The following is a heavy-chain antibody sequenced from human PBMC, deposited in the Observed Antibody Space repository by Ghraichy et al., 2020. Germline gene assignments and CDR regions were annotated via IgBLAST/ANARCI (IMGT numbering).Heavy chain of an antibody. CDR3: ARFRPFDY. J-gene: IGHJ4*02. Sequence: GSLRLSCAASGFTFSNYWMSWVRQAPGKGLEWVANIKEDGSEKYYEDSVKGRFTIFRDNAKNSLYLQMNSLRVEDTAVYYCARFRPFDYWGQGTLVPVSS. V-gene: IGHV3-7*01. CDR2: IKEDGSEK. CDR1: GFTFSNYW.